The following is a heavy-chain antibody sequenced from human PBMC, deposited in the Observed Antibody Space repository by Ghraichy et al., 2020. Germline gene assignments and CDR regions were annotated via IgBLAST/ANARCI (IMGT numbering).Heavy chain of an antibody. V-gene: IGHV4-39*01. D-gene: IGHD6-6*01. J-gene: IGHJ6*02. CDR3: ARQEYHYGMDV. CDR1: GGSISSSSYY. Sequence: SETLSLTCTVSGGSISSSSYYWGWIRQPPGKGLEWIGSIYYSGSTYYNLSLKSRVTISVDTSKNQFSLKLSSVTAADTAVYYCARQEYHYGMDVWGQGTTVTVS. CDR2: IYYSGST.